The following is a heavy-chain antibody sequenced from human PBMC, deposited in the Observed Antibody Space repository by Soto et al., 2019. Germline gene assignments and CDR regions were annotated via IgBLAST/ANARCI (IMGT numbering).Heavy chain of an antibody. J-gene: IGHJ6*02. CDR1: DDSISSYY. V-gene: IGHV4-4*07. D-gene: IGHD3-9*01. Sequence: SETLSLTCTVSDDSISSYYWNWIRQPAGKGLEWIGRVSTNGATNYNPSLESRVTMSADTSKNQFSLKLTSVTAADTAVYFCARADYGILTGSYAMDVWGQGTTVTVSS. CDR2: VSTNGAT. CDR3: ARADYGILTGSYAMDV.